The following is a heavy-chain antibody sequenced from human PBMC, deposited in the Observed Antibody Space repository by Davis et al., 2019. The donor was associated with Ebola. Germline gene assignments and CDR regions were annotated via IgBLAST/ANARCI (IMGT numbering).Heavy chain of an antibody. V-gene: IGHV1-2*02. J-gene: IGHJ4*02. CDR2: LNPHTGDT. CDR1: GYLFTGYY. D-gene: IGHD2/OR15-2a*01. CDR3: AKDRIDNNSSESFFDY. Sequence: ASVKVSCKASGYLFTGYYIQWMRQAPGQGLEWMGWLNPHTGDTKYAQKFRGRVTMPRDTSINTAYMELTRLTSDDTAVYYCAKDRIDNNSSESFFDYWGQGSLVTVSS.